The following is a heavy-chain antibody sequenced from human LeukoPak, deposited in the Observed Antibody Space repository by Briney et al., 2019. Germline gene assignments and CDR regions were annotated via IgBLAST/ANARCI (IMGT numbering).Heavy chain of an antibody. CDR1: GYSLTTYG. J-gene: IGHJ6*02. CDR2: IGADNGNT. D-gene: IGHD4-17*01. Sequence: ASVKVSCKASGYSLTTYGIDWVRQAPGQGLEWMGWIGADNGNTNYAQKFQGRVTMTTDTSTSTAYMELRSLRSDDTAVYYCARGSTVTKDYYYGMDVWGQGTTVTVSS. CDR3: ARGSTVTKDYYYGMDV. V-gene: IGHV1-18*01.